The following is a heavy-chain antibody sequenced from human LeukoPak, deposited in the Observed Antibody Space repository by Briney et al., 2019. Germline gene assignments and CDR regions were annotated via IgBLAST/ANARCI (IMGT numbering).Heavy chain of an antibody. CDR3: ARTLRSYGSRSYSAFDY. CDR1: GFTFSSYG. CDR2: IWYDGSNK. J-gene: IGHJ4*02. V-gene: IGHV3-33*01. Sequence: HPGGSLRLSCAASGFTFSSYGMHWVRQAPGKGLEWVAVIWYDGSNKYYADSVKGRFTISRDNSKNTLYLQRNSLRAEDTAVYYCARTLRSYGSRSYSAFDYWGQGTLVTVSS. D-gene: IGHD3-10*01.